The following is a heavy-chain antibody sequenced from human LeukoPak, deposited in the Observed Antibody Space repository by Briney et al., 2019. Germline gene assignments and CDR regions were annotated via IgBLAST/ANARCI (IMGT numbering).Heavy chain of an antibody. J-gene: IGHJ3*02. V-gene: IGHV4-34*01. CDR2: INHSGST. CDR1: GGSFSGYY. D-gene: IGHD3-22*01. Sequence: PSETLSLTCAVYGGSFSGYYWSWIRQPPGKGLEWIGEINHSGSTNYNPSLKSRVTISVDTSKNQFSLKLSSVTAADTAVYYFATDSSGLNDAFDIWGQGTMVTVSS. CDR3: ATDSSGLNDAFDI.